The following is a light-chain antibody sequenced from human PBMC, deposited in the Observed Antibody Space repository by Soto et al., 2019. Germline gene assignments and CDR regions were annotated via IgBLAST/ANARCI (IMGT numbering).Light chain of an antibody. CDR2: NAS. CDR3: QHYNGWSGA. Sequence: DIQMTQSPSTLSVSAGDRVTLTCRASQSISIWLAWYQQKPGQAPKLLIYNASTINTEVPSRFSGSGSGTEFTLTISSLQAEDFAAYYCQHYNGWSGAFGQGTKVEFK. CDR1: QSISIW. J-gene: IGKJ1*01. V-gene: IGKV1-5*03.